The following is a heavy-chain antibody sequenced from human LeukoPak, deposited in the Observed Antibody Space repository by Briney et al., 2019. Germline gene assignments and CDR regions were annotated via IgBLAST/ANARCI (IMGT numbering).Heavy chain of an antibody. V-gene: IGHV3-30-3*01. D-gene: IGHD6-19*01. CDR1: GFTFSSYA. J-gene: IGHJ4*02. Sequence: GGSLRLSCAASGFTFSSYAMHRVRQAPGKGLEWVAVISYDGSNKYYADSVKGRFTISRDNSKNTLYLQMNSLRAEDTAVYYCAREPTVAGTLDYWGQGTLVTVSS. CDR3: AREPTVAGTLDY. CDR2: ISYDGSNK.